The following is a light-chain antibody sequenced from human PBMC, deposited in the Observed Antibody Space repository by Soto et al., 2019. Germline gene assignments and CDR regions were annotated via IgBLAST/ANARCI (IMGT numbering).Light chain of an antibody. V-gene: IGKV3-11*01. CDR3: QQRSDWPPYT. CDR2: DAS. Sequence: EIVLTQSPATLSLSPGERATLSCRASQSVRSYLAWYQQKPGQAPRLLIYDASNRATGIPARFSGSGSGTDFTLTISSLEPEDLAVYYCQQRSDWPPYTFGQGTKLEIK. J-gene: IGKJ2*01. CDR1: QSVRSY.